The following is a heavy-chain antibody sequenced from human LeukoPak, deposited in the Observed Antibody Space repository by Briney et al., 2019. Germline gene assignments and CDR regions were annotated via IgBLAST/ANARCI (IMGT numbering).Heavy chain of an antibody. CDR3: ARGGSVYCDSSGYGFDPRYYFDY. D-gene: IGHD3-22*01. CDR1: GFTFSSYG. V-gene: IGHV3-33*01. CDR2: IWYDGSNK. Sequence: GGSLRLSCAASGFTFSSYGMHWVRQAPGKGLEWVAVIWYDGSNKYYADSVKGRFTISRDNSKNTLYLQMNSLRAEDTAVYYCARGGSVYCDSSGYGFDPRYYFDYWGQGTLVTVSS. J-gene: IGHJ4*02.